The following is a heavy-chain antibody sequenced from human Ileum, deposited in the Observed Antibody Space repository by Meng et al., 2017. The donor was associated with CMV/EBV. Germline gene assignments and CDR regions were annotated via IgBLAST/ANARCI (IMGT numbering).Heavy chain of an antibody. J-gene: IGHJ4*02. CDR1: GFRFATFA. V-gene: IGHV1-18*01. D-gene: IGHD2-2*02. Sequence: SVKVFCKTSGFRFATFAITWVRQAPGQGLEWMGWISGDSVHTEYAQKFRGRVTLTTDTATNTAYMELRSLRSDDTAVYFCARGSREPGFCSGINCYTLFDYWGQGTLVTVSS. CDR3: ARGSREPGFCSGINCYTLFDY. CDR2: ISGDSVHT.